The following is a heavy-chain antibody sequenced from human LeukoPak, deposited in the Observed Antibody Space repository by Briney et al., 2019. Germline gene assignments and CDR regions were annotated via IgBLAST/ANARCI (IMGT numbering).Heavy chain of an antibody. Sequence: ASVKVSCKASGGTFSSYAISWVRQAPGQGLEWMGGIIPIFGTANYAQKFQGRVTITTDESTSTAYMELSSLRSDDTAVYYCARVGFQGPNSGYDPTLFDYWGQGTLVTVSS. CDR2: IIPIFGTA. CDR1: GGTFSSYA. V-gene: IGHV1-69*05. D-gene: IGHD5-12*01. CDR3: ARVGFQGPNSGYDPTLFDY. J-gene: IGHJ4*02.